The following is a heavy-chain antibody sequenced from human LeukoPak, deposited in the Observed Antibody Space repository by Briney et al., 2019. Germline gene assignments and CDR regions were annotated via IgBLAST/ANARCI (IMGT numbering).Heavy chain of an antibody. Sequence: SETLSLTCTVSGDSISSSSSYWGWIRQPPGKGLEWIGYIYYSGSTNYNPSLKSRVTISVDTSKNQFSLKLSSVTAADTTVYYCARVSEQQLVLDYWGQGTLVTVSS. V-gene: IGHV4-61*05. CDR1: GDSISSSSSY. CDR2: IYYSGST. J-gene: IGHJ4*02. D-gene: IGHD6-13*01. CDR3: ARVSEQQLVLDY.